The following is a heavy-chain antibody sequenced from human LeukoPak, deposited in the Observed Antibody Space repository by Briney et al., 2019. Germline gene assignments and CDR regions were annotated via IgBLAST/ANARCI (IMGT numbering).Heavy chain of an antibody. Sequence: PGGSLRLSCAASGFTFSSYAMSWVRQAPGKGLEWVSAISGSGGSTYYADSVKGRFTISRDNSKNTLYLQMNSLRAEDTAVYYCAKDRGGYDFWSGYSGGYFDYWGQGTLVTVSS. D-gene: IGHD3-3*01. J-gene: IGHJ4*02. CDR1: GFTFSSYA. CDR3: AKDRGGYDFWSGYSGGYFDY. CDR2: ISGSGGST. V-gene: IGHV3-23*01.